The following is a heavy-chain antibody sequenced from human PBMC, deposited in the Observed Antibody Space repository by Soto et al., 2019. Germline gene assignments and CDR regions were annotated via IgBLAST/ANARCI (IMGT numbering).Heavy chain of an antibody. V-gene: IGHV3-23*01. CDR3: EKRRLWSFDYFDY. D-gene: IGHD5-18*01. J-gene: IGHJ4*02. CDR1: GFPFSRYA. CDR2: ISGSGGST. Sequence: PVVSLRLSCAASGFPFSRYAMIWVRPAPGKGLEWVSAISGSGGSTYYADSVKGRFTISRDNSKNTLYLQMNSLRAEDTAVYYCEKRRLWSFDYFDYWGQGNLVTV.